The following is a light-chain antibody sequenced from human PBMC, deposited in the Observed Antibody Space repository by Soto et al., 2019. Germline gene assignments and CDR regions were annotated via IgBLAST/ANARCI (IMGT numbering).Light chain of an antibody. V-gene: IGLV2-23*02. Sequence: QSVLTQPASVSGSPGQSITISCTGTSSDVGSYNLVSWYQQHPGKAPKLMIYEVSKRPSGVSNRFSASKSGNTASLTISGLQAEDEADYYCCSYAGSSTSYVVGTGTKVTVL. CDR1: SSDVGSYNL. J-gene: IGLJ1*01. CDR3: CSYAGSSTSYV. CDR2: EVS.